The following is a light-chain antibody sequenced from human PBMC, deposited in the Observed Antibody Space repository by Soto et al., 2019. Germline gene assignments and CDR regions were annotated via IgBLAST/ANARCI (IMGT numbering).Light chain of an antibody. J-gene: IGKJ4*01. CDR1: QSISSY. CDR2: KAS. V-gene: IGKV1-5*03. CDR3: QQYSTYPSLT. Sequence: DIQMTQSPSSLSASVGDRVTITCRASQSISSYLNWYQQKPGQAPNLLIYKASNLETGVPSRFSGSGSGTEFTLTISSLQPDDFATYYCQQYSTYPSLTFGGGTKVDIK.